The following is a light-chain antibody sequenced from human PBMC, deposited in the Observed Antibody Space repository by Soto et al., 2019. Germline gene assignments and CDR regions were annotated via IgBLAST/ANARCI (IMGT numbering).Light chain of an antibody. CDR3: QQYGGSPPVT. J-gene: IGKJ2*01. V-gene: IGKV3-20*01. Sequence: EIVLTQSPGTLSLSPGERAALSCRASQSVRSRYLPWYQQKPGQAPMLLIYGAFSRATGIPDRFIGSVSGTAFTPTIIRLEPEDFAVYYCQQYGGSPPVTFGQGTKLEIK. CDR1: QSVRSRY. CDR2: GAF.